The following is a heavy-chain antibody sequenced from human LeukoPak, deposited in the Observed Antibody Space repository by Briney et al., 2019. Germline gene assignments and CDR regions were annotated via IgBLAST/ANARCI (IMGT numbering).Heavy chain of an antibody. D-gene: IGHD2-15*01. CDR3: ATVVVVAAKGFDPFDP. Sequence: ASVKVSCKASGYTFTGYYMHWVRQAPGQGLEWMGRINPNSGGTNYAQKFQGRVTMTRDTSISTPYMELSRLRSDDTAVYYCATVVVVAAKGFDPFDPWGQGTLVTVSS. J-gene: IGHJ5*02. V-gene: IGHV1-2*06. CDR1: GYTFTGYY. CDR2: INPNSGGT.